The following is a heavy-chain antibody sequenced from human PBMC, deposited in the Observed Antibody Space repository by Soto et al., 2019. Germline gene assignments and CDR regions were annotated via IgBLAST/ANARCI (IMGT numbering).Heavy chain of an antibody. J-gene: IGHJ4*02. CDR2: INHSGST. CDR1: GGSFSGYY. Sequence: RSLTCAVYGGSFSGYYWSWIRQPPGKGLEWIGEINHSGSTNYNPSLKSRVTISVDTSKNQFSLKLSSVTAADTAVYHCARRGRLYDFWSGYSYYFDYWGQGTLVTVSS. CDR3: ARRGRLYDFWSGYSYYFDY. V-gene: IGHV4-34*01. D-gene: IGHD3-3*01.